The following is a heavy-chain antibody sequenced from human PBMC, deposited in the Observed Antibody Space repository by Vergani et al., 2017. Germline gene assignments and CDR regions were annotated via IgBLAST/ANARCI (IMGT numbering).Heavy chain of an antibody. CDR3: ARVNVVATISSRWFDP. CDR1: GGTFSSYA. CDR2: IIPIFGTA. J-gene: IGHJ5*02. Sequence: QVQLVQSGAEVKKPGSSVKVSCKAPGGTFSSYAISWVRQAPGQGLEWMGGIIPIFGTANYAQKFQGRVTITADDATSSAYMELSSLRSEDPAVYYWARVNVVATISSRWFDPWGQGTLVTVSS. V-gene: IGHV1-69*01. D-gene: IGHD5-12*01.